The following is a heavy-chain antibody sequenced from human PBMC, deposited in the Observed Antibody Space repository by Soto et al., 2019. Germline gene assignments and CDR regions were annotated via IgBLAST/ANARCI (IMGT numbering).Heavy chain of an antibody. Sequence: PSETLSLTCTVSGGSISSYYWSWIRQPPGKGLEWIGYIYYSGSTNYNPSLKSRVTISVDTSKNQFSLKLSSVTAADTAVYYCARGEYDFWGGPQENWFDPWGQGTLVTVSS. D-gene: IGHD3-3*01. V-gene: IGHV4-59*01. CDR3: ARGEYDFWGGPQENWFDP. CDR2: IYYSGST. CDR1: GGSISSYY. J-gene: IGHJ5*02.